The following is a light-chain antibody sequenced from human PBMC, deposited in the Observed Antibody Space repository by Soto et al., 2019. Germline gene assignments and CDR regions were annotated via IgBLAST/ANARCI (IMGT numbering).Light chain of an antibody. J-gene: IGLJ1*01. CDR3: SSYTSSSTLYV. CDR1: SSDVGGYNY. Sequence: QSVLAQPASVSGSPGQSITISCTATSSDVGGYNYVSWYQQHPGKAPKLMIYEVSNRPSGVSNRFSGSKSGNTASLTISGLQAEDEADYYCSSYTSSSTLYVFGTGTKVTLL. CDR2: EVS. V-gene: IGLV2-14*01.